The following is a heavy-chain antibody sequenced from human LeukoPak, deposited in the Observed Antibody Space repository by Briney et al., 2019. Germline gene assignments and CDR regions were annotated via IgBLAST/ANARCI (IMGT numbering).Heavy chain of an antibody. CDR1: GYTFTSYD. CDR3: ARSLGAIFGVVIIGMDV. CDR2: MNPNSGNT. Sequence: ASVKVSCKASGYTFTSYDINWVRQATGQGLGWMGWMNPNSGNTGYAQKFQGRVTMTRNTSISTAYMELSSLRSEDTAVYYCARSLGAIFGVVIIGMDVWGQGTTVTVSS. D-gene: IGHD3-3*01. J-gene: IGHJ6*02. V-gene: IGHV1-8*01.